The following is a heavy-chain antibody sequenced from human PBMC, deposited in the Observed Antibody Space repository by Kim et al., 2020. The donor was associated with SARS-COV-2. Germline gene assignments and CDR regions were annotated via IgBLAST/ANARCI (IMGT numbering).Heavy chain of an antibody. V-gene: IGHV4-39*01. D-gene: IGHD3-9*01. CDR3: ARKLRYFDWLLFVGWFDP. CDR2: IYYSGST. CDR1: GGSISSSSYY. J-gene: IGHJ5*02. Sequence: SETLSLTCTVSGGSISSSSYYWGWIRQPPGKGLEWIGSIYYSGSTYYNPSLKSRVTISVDTSKNQFSLKLSSVTAADTAVYYCARKLRYFDWLLFVGWFDPWGQGTLVTVSS.